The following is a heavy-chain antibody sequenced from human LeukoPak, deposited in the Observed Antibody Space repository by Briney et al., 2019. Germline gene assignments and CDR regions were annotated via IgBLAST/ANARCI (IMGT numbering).Heavy chain of an antibody. D-gene: IGHD6-13*01. J-gene: IGHJ5*02. Sequence: ASVKVSCKASGYTFTSYGISWVRQAPGQGLEWMGWISAYNGNTNYAQKLQGRVTMTTDTSTSTAYMELRSLRSDDTAVYYCARVVAAAGTSWFDPWGQGTLVTVSS. V-gene: IGHV1-18*01. CDR1: GYTFTSYG. CDR3: ARVVAAAGTSWFDP. CDR2: ISAYNGNT.